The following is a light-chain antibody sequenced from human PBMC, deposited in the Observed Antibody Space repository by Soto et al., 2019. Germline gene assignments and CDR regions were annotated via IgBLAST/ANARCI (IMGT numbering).Light chain of an antibody. J-gene: IGLJ2*01. Sequence: SYELTQPPSVSVSPGQTASINCSGDKLGDKYACWYQQKPCQSPVLVIYQNSKRPSGIPERFSGSNSGNTATLTISGTQAMDEADYYCQAWDSSCVFGGGTKLTVL. CDR1: KLGDKY. V-gene: IGLV3-1*01. CDR3: QAWDSSCV. CDR2: QNS.